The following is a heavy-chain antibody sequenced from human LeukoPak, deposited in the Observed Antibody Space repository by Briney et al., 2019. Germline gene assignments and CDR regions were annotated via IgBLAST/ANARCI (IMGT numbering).Heavy chain of an antibody. V-gene: IGHV2-5*02. CDR3: AQGGWAHAEYFQH. CDR1: GFSLSTSGVG. J-gene: IGHJ1*01. CDR2: IYWDDE. D-gene: IGHD6-19*01. Sequence: SGPTLVKPTQTLTLTCTFSGFSLSTSGVGVGWIRQPPGKALEWLALIYWDDERYSPSLKSRLTITNGTSKNQVVLTMTNMDPVDTATYYYAQGGWAHAEYFQHWGQGTLVTVSS.